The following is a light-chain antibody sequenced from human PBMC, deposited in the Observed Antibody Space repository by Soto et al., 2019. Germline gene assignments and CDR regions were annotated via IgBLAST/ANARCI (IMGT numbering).Light chain of an antibody. J-gene: IGKJ4*01. CDR3: QQSYSMPRT. Sequence: DIQMTQSPSSLSSSVGDRVTITCRASQSISSYLNWYKQKPGKAPKLLIYAASSLQSGVPSRFSGSGSGTDFTVTISSLKPEDFETYYCQQSYSMPRTFGGGTKVDI. V-gene: IGKV1-39*01. CDR1: QSISSY. CDR2: AAS.